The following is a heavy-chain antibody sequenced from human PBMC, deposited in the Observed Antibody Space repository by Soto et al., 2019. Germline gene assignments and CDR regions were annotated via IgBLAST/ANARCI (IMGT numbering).Heavy chain of an antibody. CDR2: ISGSGGST. V-gene: IGHV3-23*01. CDR3: AKGYVDYPVDWYFDL. CDR1: GFTFTSYA. J-gene: IGHJ2*01. Sequence: EVQLLESGGGLVQPGGSLRLSCAASGFTFTSYAMSWVRQAPGKGLEWVSAISGSGGSTYYAYSVKGRFTISRDNSKNTQNMQMNSLRAEDTAVYYCAKGYVDYPVDWYFDLGGRGTLVTVSS. D-gene: IGHD4-17*01.